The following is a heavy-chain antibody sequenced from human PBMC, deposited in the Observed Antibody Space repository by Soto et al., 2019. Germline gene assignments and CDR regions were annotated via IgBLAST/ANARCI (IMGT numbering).Heavy chain of an antibody. D-gene: IGHD1-20*01. CDR1: GAPLDTTRRG. J-gene: IGHJ4*02. Sequence: SGLTRAHPSSPLMQSGYLSGAPLDTTRRGVGWIRQCPGKALELVANIYWHDDKRYNPSLEGRLTITKDTSKNQVVPTMTDMDPADTATYYFARAYNWTYMWGQGTPVPAPQ. V-gene: IGHV2-5*01. CDR2: IYWHDDK. CDR3: ARAYNWTYM.